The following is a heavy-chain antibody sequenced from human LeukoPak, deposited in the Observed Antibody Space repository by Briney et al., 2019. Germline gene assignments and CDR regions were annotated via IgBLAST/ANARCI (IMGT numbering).Heavy chain of an antibody. V-gene: IGHV1-18*01. CDR1: GYTFTSYG. D-gene: IGHD3-9*01. J-gene: IGHJ6*02. CDR3: ARLHRDILTDYGMDV. Sequence: ASVKVSCKASGYTFTSYGISWVRQAPGQGLEWMGWISAYNGNTNYAQKPQGRVTMTTDTSTSTAYMELRSLRSDDTAVYYCARLHRDILTDYGMDVWGQGTTVTVSS. CDR2: ISAYNGNT.